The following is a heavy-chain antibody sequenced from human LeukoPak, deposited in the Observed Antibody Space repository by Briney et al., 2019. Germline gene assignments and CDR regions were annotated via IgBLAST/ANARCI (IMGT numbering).Heavy chain of an antibody. CDR3: ARDEVAEQWLVRRY. CDR1: GYTFTSYG. J-gene: IGHJ4*02. Sequence: ASVKVSCKASGYTFTSYGISWVRQAPGQGLEWMGWISAYNGNTNYAQKLQGRVTMTTDTSTSTAYMELRSLRSDDMAVYYCARDEVAEQWLVRRYWGQGTLVTVSS. V-gene: IGHV1-18*03. D-gene: IGHD6-19*01. CDR2: ISAYNGNT.